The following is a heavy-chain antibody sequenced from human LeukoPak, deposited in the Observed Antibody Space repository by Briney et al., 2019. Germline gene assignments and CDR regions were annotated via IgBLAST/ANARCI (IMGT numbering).Heavy chain of an antibody. D-gene: IGHD4-17*01. Sequence: PSETLSLTCTVSGGSISSYYWSWIRQPPGKGLEWIGYINYSGSTNYNPSLKRRVTISIDTSKNQFSLNLRSVTAADMAVYYCARSYGDYVSYYYMDVWGKGTTVTVSS. CDR3: ARSYGDYVSYYYMDV. CDR2: INYSGST. CDR1: GGSISSYY. V-gene: IGHV4-59*01. J-gene: IGHJ6*03.